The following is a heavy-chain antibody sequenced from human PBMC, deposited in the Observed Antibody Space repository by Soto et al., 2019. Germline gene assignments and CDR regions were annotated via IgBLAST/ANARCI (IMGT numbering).Heavy chain of an antibody. V-gene: IGHV3-48*01. D-gene: IGHD6-19*01. CDR3: ARGIAVAGPFAF. J-gene: IGHJ4*02. CDR1: GLTFSSYS. Sequence: PGGSLRLSCAASGLTFSSYSMNWVRQAPGKGLEWVSYISSSSSTIYYADSVKGRFTISRDNAKNSLYLQMNSLRAEDTAVYYCARGIAVAGPFAFCGQGTLVTVSS. CDR2: ISSSSSTI.